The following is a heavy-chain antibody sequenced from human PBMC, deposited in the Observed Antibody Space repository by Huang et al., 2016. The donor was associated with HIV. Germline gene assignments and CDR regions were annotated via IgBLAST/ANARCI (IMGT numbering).Heavy chain of an antibody. V-gene: IGHV3-23*04. D-gene: IGHD3-3*01. J-gene: IGHJ4*02. CDR3: AKDFGVAAPYYFDL. CDR2: ISGSGGNT. CDR1: GFSFSSYA. Sequence: VESGGGSARSGGSLRLSCAASGFSFSSYAMGWVRQFPGKGLEWVSRISGSGGNTYYADSVKGRLTISRNNFDKNTVYLQMNNLKAADSGIYYCAKDFGVAAPYYFDLWGQGTPVSVSS.